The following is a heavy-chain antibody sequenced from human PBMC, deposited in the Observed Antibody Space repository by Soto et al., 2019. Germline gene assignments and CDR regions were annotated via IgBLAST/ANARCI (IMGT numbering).Heavy chain of an antibody. Sequence: PSETLSLTCTVSGGSIGSGGYYWSWIRQHPGKGLEWIGNIYYSGRTYYNPSLKSRVTISVDTSKNQFSLKVSSVTGADTAVYYCARVFSDSSSFFDPWGQGTLVTVSS. J-gene: IGHJ5*02. CDR2: IYYSGRT. D-gene: IGHD6-13*01. V-gene: IGHV4-31*03. CDR3: ARVFSDSSSFFDP. CDR1: GGSIGSGGYY.